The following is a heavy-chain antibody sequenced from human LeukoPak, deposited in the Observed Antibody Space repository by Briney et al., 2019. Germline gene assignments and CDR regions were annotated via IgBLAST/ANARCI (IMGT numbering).Heavy chain of an antibody. CDR3: ARGDSSSWLNWFDP. D-gene: IGHD6-13*01. V-gene: IGHV4-59*12. J-gene: IGHJ5*02. Sequence: SETLSLTCTVSGGSISSYYWGWIRQPPGKGLEWIGNVYHSGSTYYNPSLKSRVTISVDTSKNQFSLKLSSVTAADTAVYYCARGDSSSWLNWFDPWGQGTLVTVSS. CDR2: VYHSGST. CDR1: GGSISSYY.